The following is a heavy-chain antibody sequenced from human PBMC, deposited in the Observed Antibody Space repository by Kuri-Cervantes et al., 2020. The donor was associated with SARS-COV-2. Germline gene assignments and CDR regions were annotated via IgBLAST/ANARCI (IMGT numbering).Heavy chain of an antibody. CDR2: INAGNGNT. CDR3: ARWHQLPQGPAGY. CDR1: GYTFTSYA. Sequence: ASVKVSCKASGYTFTSYAMHWVRQAPGQRLEWMGWINAGNGNTKYSQKFQGRVTITRDTSASTAYMELSSLRSDDTAVYYCARWHQLPQGPAGYWGQGTLVTVSS. J-gene: IGHJ4*02. D-gene: IGHD2-2*01. V-gene: IGHV1-3*01.